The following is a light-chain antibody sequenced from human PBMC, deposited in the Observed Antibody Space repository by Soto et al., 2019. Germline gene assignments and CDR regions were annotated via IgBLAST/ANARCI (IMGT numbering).Light chain of an antibody. Sequence: QSALTQPRSVSGSPGQSVTISCTGTSSDVGGYNYVSWYQQHPGKAPKLMIYDVSKRPSGVPDRFSGSKSGNTASLTISGLQAEDEADYYCCSYAGSSWVFGGVTKLTVL. CDR1: SSDVGGYNY. J-gene: IGLJ3*02. CDR3: CSYAGSSWV. CDR2: DVS. V-gene: IGLV2-11*01.